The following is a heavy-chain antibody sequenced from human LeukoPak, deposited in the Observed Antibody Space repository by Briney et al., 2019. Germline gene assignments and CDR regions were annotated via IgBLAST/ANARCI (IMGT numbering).Heavy chain of an antibody. CDR3: ARVRGELRYFDWLPNHWFDP. Sequence: GGSLRLSCAASGFTFSSYWMSWVRQAPGKGLEWVANIKQDGSEKYYVDSVKGRFTISRDNAKNSLYLQMNSLRAEDTAVYYCARVRGELRYFDWLPNHWFDPWGQGTLVTVSS. J-gene: IGHJ5*02. V-gene: IGHV3-7*03. CDR2: IKQDGSEK. D-gene: IGHD3-9*01. CDR1: GFTFSSYW.